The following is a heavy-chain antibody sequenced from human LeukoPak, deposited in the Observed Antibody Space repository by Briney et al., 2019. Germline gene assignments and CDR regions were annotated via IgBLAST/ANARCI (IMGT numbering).Heavy chain of an antibody. CDR3: AREVRATSYFDY. CDR1: GFTFSSYG. Sequence: PGRSLRLSCAASGFTFSSYGMHWVRQAPGKGLEWVAVIWYDGSNKYYADSVKGRFTISRDNSKNTLYLQMNSLRAEDTAVYYCAREVRATSYFDYWGQGTLVTVSS. V-gene: IGHV3-33*01. CDR2: IWYDGSNK. J-gene: IGHJ4*02. D-gene: IGHD1-26*01.